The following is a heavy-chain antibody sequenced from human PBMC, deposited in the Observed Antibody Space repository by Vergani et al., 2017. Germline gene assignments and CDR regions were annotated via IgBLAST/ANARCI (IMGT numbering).Heavy chain of an antibody. Sequence: EVQLVESGGGLVQPGGSLRLSCAASGFTFSSYWMSWVRQAPGKGLEWVANIKQDGSEKYYADSVKGRFTISRDNSKNTLYLQMNSLRAEDTAVYYCAITAQLGYCSSTSCYTPLDYWGQGTLVTVSS. D-gene: IGHD2-2*02. J-gene: IGHJ4*02. CDR2: IKQDGSEK. CDR1: GFTFSSYW. CDR3: AITAQLGYCSSTSCYTPLDY. V-gene: IGHV3-7*03.